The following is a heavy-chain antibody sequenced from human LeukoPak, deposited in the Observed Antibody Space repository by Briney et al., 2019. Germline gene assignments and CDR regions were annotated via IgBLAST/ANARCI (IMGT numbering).Heavy chain of an antibody. D-gene: IGHD2-8*01. CDR1: GFTFGSYS. Sequence: GGSLRLSCAASGFTFGSYSMNWVRQAPGKGLEWVAVISYDGSNKHDADSVKGRFTISRDNSKNTLYLQMNSLTPEDTAVYYCARDWYAMDVWGQETTVTVSS. CDR2: ISYDGSNK. J-gene: IGHJ6*02. CDR3: ARDWYAMDV. V-gene: IGHV3-30*03.